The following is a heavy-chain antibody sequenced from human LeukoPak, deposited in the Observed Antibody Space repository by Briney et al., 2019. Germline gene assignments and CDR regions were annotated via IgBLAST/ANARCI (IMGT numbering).Heavy chain of an antibody. CDR2: IYYSGST. CDR3: ARVRGSIYYYHYYMDV. V-gene: IGHV4-59*01. D-gene: IGHD3-16*01. J-gene: IGHJ6*03. CDR1: GGSISSYY. Sequence: SETLSLTCTVSGGSISSYYWSWIRQPPGKGLEWIGYIYYSGSTNYNPSLKSRVTISVDTSKNQFSLKLSSVTAADTAVYYCARVRGSIYYYHYYMDVWGKGTTVTVSS.